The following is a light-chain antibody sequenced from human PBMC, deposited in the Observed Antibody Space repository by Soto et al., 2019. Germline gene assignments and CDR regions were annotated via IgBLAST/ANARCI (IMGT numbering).Light chain of an antibody. CDR1: QSVSSN. J-gene: IGKJ5*01. CDR3: QQYNNWPPIT. V-gene: IGKV3-15*01. Sequence: DILMTQSPATLSLSPVGRATLSCMASQSVSSNLAWYQQKPGQAPRLLIYGASTRATGIPARFSGSGSGTEFTLTISSLQSEDFAVYYCQQYNNWPPITFGQGTRLEI. CDR2: GAS.